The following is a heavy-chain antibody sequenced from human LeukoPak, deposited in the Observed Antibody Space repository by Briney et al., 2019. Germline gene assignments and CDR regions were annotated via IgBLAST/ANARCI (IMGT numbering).Heavy chain of an antibody. Sequence: ASVKVSCKASGYTFNSYGINWVRQAPGQGLEWMGWISPYNGNTNYAQKVQARVTMTTNTSTSTAYMDLRSLRSDDTAVYSCAREQVRSIAAPEAFDIWGQGTMVTVSS. J-gene: IGHJ3*02. CDR3: AREQVRSIAAPEAFDI. V-gene: IGHV1-18*01. CDR1: GYTFNSYG. D-gene: IGHD6-6*01. CDR2: ISPYNGNT.